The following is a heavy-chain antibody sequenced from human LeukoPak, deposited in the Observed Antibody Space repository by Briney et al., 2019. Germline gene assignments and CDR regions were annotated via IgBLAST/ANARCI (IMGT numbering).Heavy chain of an antibody. CDR1: GGSFSGYY. D-gene: IGHD6-13*01. Sequence: SETLALTCAVYGGSFSGYYWSWIRQPPGKGLEWIGEINHSGSTNYNPSLKSRVTISVDTSKNQFSLNLGSVTAADTAVYYCATYSGITAAGVSNWGQGTLVTASS. V-gene: IGHV4-34*01. J-gene: IGHJ4*02. CDR3: ATYSGITAAGVSN. CDR2: INHSGST.